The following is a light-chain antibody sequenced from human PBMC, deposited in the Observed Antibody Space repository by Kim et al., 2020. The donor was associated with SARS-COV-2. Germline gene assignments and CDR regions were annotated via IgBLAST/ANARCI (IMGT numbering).Light chain of an antibody. Sequence: DIQMTQSPSTLSASVGDTVTITCRASESFSSWLAWYQQKPGKAPTLLIYKASNLESGVPSRFSGSESGTKFTLTISSLQPDDFATYYCQQYYISPYTFGQGTKLEI. CDR2: KAS. CDR3: QQYYISPYT. J-gene: IGKJ2*01. V-gene: IGKV1-5*03. CDR1: ESFSSW.